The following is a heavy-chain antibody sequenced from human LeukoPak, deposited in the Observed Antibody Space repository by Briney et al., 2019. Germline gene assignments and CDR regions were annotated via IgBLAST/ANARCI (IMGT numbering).Heavy chain of an antibody. V-gene: IGHV3-49*03. Sequence: PGGSLRLSCTASGFTFSDYAMNWFRQAPGKGLEWVGFIRSKAYGGTIEYAASVKGRFTISRDDSKSIAYLQMNSLRAEDTAVYYCARDYGGKGLDYWGQGTLVTVSS. CDR3: ARDYGGKGLDY. CDR1: GFTFSDYA. CDR2: IRSKAYGGTI. D-gene: IGHD4-23*01. J-gene: IGHJ4*02.